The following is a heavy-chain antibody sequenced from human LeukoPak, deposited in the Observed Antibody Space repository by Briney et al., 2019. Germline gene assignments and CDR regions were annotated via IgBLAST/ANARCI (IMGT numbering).Heavy chain of an antibody. CDR1: GGSISSYY. Sequence: SETLSLTCTVSGGSISSYYWSWIRQPPGKGLEWIGYIYYSGSTNYNPSLESRVSISVDTSKNQFSLKLSSVTAADTAVYYCARTRNDGYFDYWGQGTLVTVSS. D-gene: IGHD1-1*01. CDR2: IYYSGST. J-gene: IGHJ4*02. V-gene: IGHV4-59*01. CDR3: ARTRNDGYFDY.